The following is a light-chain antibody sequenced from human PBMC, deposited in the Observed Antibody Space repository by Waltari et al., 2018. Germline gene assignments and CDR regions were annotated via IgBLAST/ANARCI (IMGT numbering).Light chain of an antibody. CDR1: SGHSSYA. Sequence: QLVLTQSPSASASLGASVKPPCPLSSGHSSYAIARHQQQPEKGPRYLMKVNSDGSHTKGDGIPDRFSGSSSGAERYLTISSLQSEDEADYYCQTWGTGIGVFGGGTQLTVL. CDR3: QTWGTGIGV. CDR2: VNSDGSH. J-gene: IGLJ7*01. V-gene: IGLV4-69*02.